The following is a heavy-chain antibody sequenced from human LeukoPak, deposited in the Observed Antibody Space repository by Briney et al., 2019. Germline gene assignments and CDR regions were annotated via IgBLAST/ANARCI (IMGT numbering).Heavy chain of an antibody. D-gene: IGHD1-20*01. Sequence: SQTLSLTCTVSGGSINSDGYYWSWIRQPPGKGLEWIGYIYKSGSTNYNPSLKSRVTISVERSKNQFSLKLSSVTAADTAVYSRGNNWNLNFDYWGQGTLVTVSS. CDR1: GGSINSDGYY. CDR3: GNNWNLNFDY. CDR2: IYKSGST. V-gene: IGHV4-30-2*01. J-gene: IGHJ4*02.